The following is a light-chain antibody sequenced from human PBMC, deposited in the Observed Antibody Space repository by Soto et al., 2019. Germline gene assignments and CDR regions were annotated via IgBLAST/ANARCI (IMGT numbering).Light chain of an antibody. Sequence: DIQMTQSPSTLSASVGDRVTITCRASQSISSWLAWYQQKPGKAPKVLIFDASSLDSGVPSRFSGSGSATEFTLTISSLQPDDFATYYCQQYSTYPWTFGQGTKVDIK. CDR1: QSISSW. V-gene: IGKV1-5*01. CDR3: QQYSTYPWT. CDR2: DAS. J-gene: IGKJ1*01.